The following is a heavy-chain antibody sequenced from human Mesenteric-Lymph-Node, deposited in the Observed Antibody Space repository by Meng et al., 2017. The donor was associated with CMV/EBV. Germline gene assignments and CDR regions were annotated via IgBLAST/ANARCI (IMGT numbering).Heavy chain of an antibody. J-gene: IGHJ4*01. Sequence: GESLKISCAASGFTFDDYAMHWVRQASGKGLEWVSYISASGYTIYYADSVKGRFTISRDNAQNSVYLQMNSLRAEDTAVYYCAREAFYYDSSRYYFDLWGQGAPVTVSS. CDR3: AREAFYYDSSRYYFDL. D-gene: IGHD3-22*01. V-gene: IGHV3-11*01. CDR1: GFTFDDYA. CDR2: ISASGYTI.